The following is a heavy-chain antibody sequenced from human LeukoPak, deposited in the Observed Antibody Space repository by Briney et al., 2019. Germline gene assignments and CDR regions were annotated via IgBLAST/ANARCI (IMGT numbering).Heavy chain of an antibody. J-gene: IGHJ6*03. CDR3: ARAMIAAATNYYYYYYMDV. CDR1: GGSISSYY. V-gene: IGHV4-59*01. CDR2: IHYSGST. Sequence: SETLSLTCTVSGGSISSYYWSWIRQPPGKGLVWIGYIHYSGSTNYNPSLKSRVTISVDTSKNQFSLKLSSVTAADTAVYYCARAMIAAATNYYYYYYMDVWGKGTTVTISS. D-gene: IGHD6-13*01.